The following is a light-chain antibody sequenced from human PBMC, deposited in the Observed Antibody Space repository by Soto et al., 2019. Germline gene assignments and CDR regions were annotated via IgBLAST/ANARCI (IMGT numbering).Light chain of an antibody. J-gene: IGLJ1*01. CDR1: SSDVGGYNS. CDR3: SSYTSSTSYV. CDR2: DVS. V-gene: IGLV2-14*01. Sequence: QSALTQPASVSGSPGQSITISCTGTSSDVGGYNSVSWYQQYPGKAPKLMIHDVSNRPSGVSNRFSGSKSGNTASLTISGLQAEXEADYYCSSYTSSTSYVFGSGTKVTVL.